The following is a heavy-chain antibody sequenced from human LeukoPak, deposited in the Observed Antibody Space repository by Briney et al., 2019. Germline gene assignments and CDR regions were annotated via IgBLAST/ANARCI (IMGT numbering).Heavy chain of an antibody. V-gene: IGHV1-69*13. D-gene: IGHD4-17*01. CDR2: IIPIFGTA. J-gene: IGHJ3*02. CDR3: ARGPLGDEFADAFDI. CDR1: GGTFSSYA. Sequence: GASVKVSCKAPGGTFSSYAISWVRQAPGQGLEWMGGIIPIFGTANYAQKFQGRVTITADESTSTAYMELSSLRSEDTAVYYCARGPLGDEFADAFDIWGQGTMVTVSS.